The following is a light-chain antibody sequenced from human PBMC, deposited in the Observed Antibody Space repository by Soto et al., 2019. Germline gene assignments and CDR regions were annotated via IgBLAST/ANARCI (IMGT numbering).Light chain of an antibody. CDR2: SAS. CDR3: QQLNDYPVT. J-gene: IGKJ3*01. V-gene: IGKV1-9*01. Sequence: DIQLTQSPSFLSASVGDRVTITCRASQGISSYLAWYQQKPRKAPKLLIFSASTLQSGVPSRFSGSGSGSEYTLTVPSLQPEHSATYCCQQLNDYPVTFGPGKTLDIK. CDR1: QGISSY.